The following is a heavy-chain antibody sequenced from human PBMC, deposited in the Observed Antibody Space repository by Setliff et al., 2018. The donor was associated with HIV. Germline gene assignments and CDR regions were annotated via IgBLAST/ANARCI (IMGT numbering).Heavy chain of an antibody. CDR3: ASTTYYYDSSGYNSWPLFDY. Sequence: SETLSLTCAASGGSISSGNWWSWVRQPPGKRLEWIGEIYHSGITNYNPSLKSRVTISVDKSKNQFSLKLSSVTAADTAVYYCASTTYYYDSSGYNSWPLFDYWGQGTLVTVSS. V-gene: IGHV4-4*02. CDR2: IYHSGIT. CDR1: GGSISSGNW. D-gene: IGHD3-22*01. J-gene: IGHJ4*02.